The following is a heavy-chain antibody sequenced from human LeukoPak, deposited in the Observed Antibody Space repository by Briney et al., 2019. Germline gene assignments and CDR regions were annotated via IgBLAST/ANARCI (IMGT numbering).Heavy chain of an antibody. CDR3: ARTYDSSGYYYTGGAFDI. J-gene: IGHJ3*02. V-gene: IGHV4-4*07. D-gene: IGHD3-22*01. CDR2: IYTSGST. CDR1: GGSISSYY. Sequence: PSETLSLTCTVSGGSISSYYWSWIRQPAGKGLEWIGRIYTSGSTNYNPSLKSRVTISVDTSKNQFSLKLSSVTAADTAVYYCARTYDSSGYYYTGGAFDIWGQGTMVTVSS.